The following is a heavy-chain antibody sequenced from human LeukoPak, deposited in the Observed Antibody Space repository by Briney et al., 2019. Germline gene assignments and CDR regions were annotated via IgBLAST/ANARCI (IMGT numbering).Heavy chain of an antibody. Sequence: SVKVSCKSSGGTFSSYAISWVRQAPGQGLEWMGRIITILGIANYAQKFQGRVTITADKSTSTAYMELSSLRSADTAVYYCARGGTGWLQIGPYFEYWGQGTLVTVSS. CDR3: ARGGTGWLQIGPYFEY. J-gene: IGHJ4*02. D-gene: IGHD5-24*01. CDR1: GGTFSSYA. V-gene: IGHV1-69*04. CDR2: IITILGIA.